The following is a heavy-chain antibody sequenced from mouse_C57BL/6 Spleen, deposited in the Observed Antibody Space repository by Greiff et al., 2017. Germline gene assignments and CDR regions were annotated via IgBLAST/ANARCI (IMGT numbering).Heavy chain of an antibody. V-gene: IGHV5-17*01. Sequence: EVQVVESGGGLVKPGGSLKLSCAASGFTFSDYGMHWVRQAPEKGLEWVAYISSGSSTIYYADTVKGRVTISRDNAKNTLFLQMTSLRSEDTAMYYCARGDSSGYWFAYWGQGTLVTVSA. CDR1: GFTFSDYG. J-gene: IGHJ3*01. D-gene: IGHD3-2*02. CDR2: ISSGSSTI. CDR3: ARGDSSGYWFAY.